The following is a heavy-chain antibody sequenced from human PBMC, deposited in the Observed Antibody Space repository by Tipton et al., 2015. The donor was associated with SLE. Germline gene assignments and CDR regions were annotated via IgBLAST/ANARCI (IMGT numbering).Heavy chain of an antibody. V-gene: IGHV3-23*01. D-gene: IGHD4-17*01. Sequence: GSLRLSCAASGFTFSDYYMNWVRQAPGKGLEWVSAISGSGGSTYYADSVKGRFTISRDNSKNTLYLQMNSLRAEDTAVYYCASGSHDYGFRAFDIWGQGTMVTVSS. CDR1: GFTFSDYY. CDR3: ASGSHDYGFRAFDI. J-gene: IGHJ3*02. CDR2: ISGSGGST.